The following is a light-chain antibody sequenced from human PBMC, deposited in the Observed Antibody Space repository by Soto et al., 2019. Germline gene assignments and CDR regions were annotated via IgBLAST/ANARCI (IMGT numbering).Light chain of an antibody. CDR2: TVS. CDR3: LQGTHWPIT. CDR1: QSLLYSDGNTY. J-gene: IGKJ5*01. Sequence: DVVMTQSPLSLPVTLGQPASISCRSSQSLLYSDGNTYLSWFQQRPGQSPRRLIYTVSNRDSGVPDRFSGSGSGTDFTLIISRVEADDVGVYFCLQGTHWPITFGQGTRLEIK. V-gene: IGKV2-30*01.